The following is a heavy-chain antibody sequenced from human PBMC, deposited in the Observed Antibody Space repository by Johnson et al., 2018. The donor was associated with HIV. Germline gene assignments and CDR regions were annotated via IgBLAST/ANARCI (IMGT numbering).Heavy chain of an antibody. CDR1: GFTFSSYG. CDR3: AKDIDLWATVTTLVLAFDI. Sequence: QVQLVESGGGVVQPGGSLRLSCAASGFTFSSYGMHWVRQAPGKGLEWVAFIRYDGSNKYYADSVKGRFTISRDNSKNTLYLQMNTLRAENTAVYYCAKDIDLWATVTTLVLAFDIWGQGTMVTVSS. D-gene: IGHD4-17*01. CDR2: IRYDGSNK. V-gene: IGHV3-30*02. J-gene: IGHJ3*02.